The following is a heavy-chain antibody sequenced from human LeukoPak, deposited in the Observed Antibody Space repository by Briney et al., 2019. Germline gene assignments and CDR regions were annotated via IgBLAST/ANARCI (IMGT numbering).Heavy chain of an antibody. D-gene: IGHD2-2*01. V-gene: IGHV4-39*01. Sequence: PSETLSLTCTVSGGSISSSSYYWGWIRQPPGKGLEWIGCIYYSGSTHYNPSLKSRVTISVDTSKIQFSLKLSSVTAADTAVYYCARVVPAATGDWFDPWGQGTLVTVSS. J-gene: IGHJ5*02. CDR1: GGSISSSSYY. CDR3: ARVVPAATGDWFDP. CDR2: IYYSGST.